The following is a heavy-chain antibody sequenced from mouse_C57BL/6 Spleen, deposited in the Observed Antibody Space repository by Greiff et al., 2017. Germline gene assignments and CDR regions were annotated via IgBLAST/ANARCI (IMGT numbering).Heavy chain of an antibody. CDR1: GFNIKDYH. D-gene: IGHD1-1*01. Sequence: EVQLVESGAELVKPGASVKLSCTASGFNIKDYHMHWVKQRTEQGLEWIGRIDPEDGETKYAPKFQGKATITADTSSNTAYLQLSSLTSEDTAVYYCARDYGSSYDYFDYWGQGTTLTVSS. CDR3: ARDYGSSYDYFDY. CDR2: IDPEDGET. V-gene: IGHV14-2*01. J-gene: IGHJ2*01.